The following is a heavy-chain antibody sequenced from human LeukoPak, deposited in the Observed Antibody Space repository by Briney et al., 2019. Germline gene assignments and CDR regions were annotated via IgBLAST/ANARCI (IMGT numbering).Heavy chain of an antibody. D-gene: IGHD5-24*01. Sequence: ASVKVSCKASGYTFTSYYMHWVRQAPGQGLEWMGIINPSGGSTSYAQKFQGRVTMTRDMSTSTVYMELSSLRSEDTAVYYCARVEEMATISPWGQGTLVTVSS. CDR2: INPSGGST. CDR3: ARVEEMATISP. CDR1: GYTFTSYY. V-gene: IGHV1-46*01. J-gene: IGHJ5*02.